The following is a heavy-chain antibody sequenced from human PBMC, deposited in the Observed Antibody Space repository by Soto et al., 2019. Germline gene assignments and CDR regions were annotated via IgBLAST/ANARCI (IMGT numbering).Heavy chain of an antibody. CDR2: IYPGDSDT. CDR3: ATRIAAAQYHYGMDV. J-gene: IGHJ6*02. D-gene: IGHD6-13*01. Sequence: HGESLKISCKGSGYSFTSYWIGWVRQMPGKGLEWMGIIYPGDSDTRYSPSFQGQVTISADKSISTAYLQWSSLKASDTAMYYCATRIAAAQYHYGMDVWGQGTTVTVSS. CDR1: GYSFTSYW. V-gene: IGHV5-51*01.